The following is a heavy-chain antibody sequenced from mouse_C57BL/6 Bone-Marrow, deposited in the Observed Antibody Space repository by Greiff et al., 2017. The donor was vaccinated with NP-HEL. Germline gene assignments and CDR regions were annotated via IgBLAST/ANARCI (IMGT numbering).Heavy chain of an antibody. CDR1: GFNIKDDY. Sequence: VQLQQSGAELVRPGASVKLSCTASGFNIKDDYMHWVKQRPEQGLEWIGWIDPENGDTEYASKFQGKATITADTSSNTAYLQLSSLTSEDTAVYYCTTSYYYGSQFAYWGQGTLVTVSA. CDR2: IDPENGDT. V-gene: IGHV14-4*01. D-gene: IGHD1-1*01. J-gene: IGHJ3*01. CDR3: TTSYYYGSQFAY.